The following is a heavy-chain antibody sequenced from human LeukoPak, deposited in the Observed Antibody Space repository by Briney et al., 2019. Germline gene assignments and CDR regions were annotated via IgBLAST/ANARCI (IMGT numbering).Heavy chain of an antibody. Sequence: PEGSLRLSCAASGFTFSSYEMNWVRQAPGKGLEWVSHISSSGSTIYYADSVKGRFTISRDNAKNSLYLQMNSLRVEDTAVYYCARDFSGYYDYWGQGTLVTVSP. CDR1: GFTFSSYE. D-gene: IGHD3-22*01. V-gene: IGHV3-48*03. J-gene: IGHJ4*02. CDR3: ARDFSGYYDY. CDR2: ISSSGSTI.